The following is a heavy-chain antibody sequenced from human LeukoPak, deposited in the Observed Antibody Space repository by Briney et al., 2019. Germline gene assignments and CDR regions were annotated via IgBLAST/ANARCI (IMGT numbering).Heavy chain of an antibody. Sequence: SETLSLTCTVSGGSISSYYWSWIRQTPGKGLEWIGYIWKSAITNYNPSLQSRVTISADTSKNQISLNMTSVTAADTAVYYCASQGFAESWATWANWFDPWGQGTLVTVSS. CDR1: GGSISSYY. V-gene: IGHV4-4*09. J-gene: IGHJ5*02. D-gene: IGHD3-10*01. CDR2: IWKSAIT. CDR3: ASQGFAESWATWANWFDP.